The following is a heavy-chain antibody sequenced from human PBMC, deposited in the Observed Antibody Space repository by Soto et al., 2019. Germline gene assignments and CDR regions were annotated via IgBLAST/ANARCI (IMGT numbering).Heavy chain of an antibody. CDR2: IFYTGST. J-gene: IGHJ4*02. CDR1: GGSISGYY. V-gene: IGHV4-59*01. D-gene: IGHD6-19*01. Sequence: PSETLSLTCTVSGGSISGYYWIWIRQSPGKGLEWIGYIFYTGSTNYNPSLKSRVTLSADTSKNQFSLTLSSVTAADAAVYYCARVGSSGWSLDYWGPGTLVTVSS. CDR3: ARVGSSGWSLDY.